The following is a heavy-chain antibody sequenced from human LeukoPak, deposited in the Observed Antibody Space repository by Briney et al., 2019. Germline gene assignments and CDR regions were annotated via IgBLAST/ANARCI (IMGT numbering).Heavy chain of an antibody. V-gene: IGHV3-21*06. CDR1: GFTFSSYV. J-gene: IGHJ4*02. CDR2: ISSSSSYI. Sequence: GGSLRLSCAASGFTFSSYVMKWVRQAPGKGLEWVSAISSSSSYIYYADSVKGRFTIFRDNAKNSLFLQMNSLRAEDTAVYYCARGGGYCGGDCYGIDYWGQGILVTVSS. CDR3: ARGGGYCGGDCYGIDY. D-gene: IGHD2-21*01.